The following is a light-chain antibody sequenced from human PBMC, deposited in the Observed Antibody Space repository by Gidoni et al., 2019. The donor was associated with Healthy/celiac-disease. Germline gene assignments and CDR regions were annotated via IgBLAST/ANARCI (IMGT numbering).Light chain of an antibody. CDR3: QQYGSSPRKLT. CDR1: QSVSSSY. J-gene: IGKJ4*01. V-gene: IGKV3-20*01. CDR2: GAS. Sequence: VLTQSPGTLSLSPGERATLSCRASQSVSSSYLAWYQQKPGQAPRLLIYGASSRATGIPDRCSGSGSGTDFTLTISRLEPEDFAVYYCQQYGSSPRKLTFGGGTKVEIK.